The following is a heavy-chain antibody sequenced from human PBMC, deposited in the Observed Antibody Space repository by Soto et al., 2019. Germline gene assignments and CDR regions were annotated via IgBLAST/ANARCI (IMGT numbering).Heavy chain of an antibody. J-gene: IGHJ4*02. CDR2: IKQDGSEK. CDR1: GFTFSSYW. V-gene: IGHV3-7*01. D-gene: IGHD3-22*01. CDR3: ARDRYYDSSGYQRSLDY. Sequence: PGGSLRLSCAASGFTFSSYWMSWVRQAPGKGLEWVANIKQDGSEKYYVDSVKGRFTISRDNAKNSLYLQMNSLRAEDTAVYYCARDRYYDSSGYQRSLDYWGQGTLVTVS.